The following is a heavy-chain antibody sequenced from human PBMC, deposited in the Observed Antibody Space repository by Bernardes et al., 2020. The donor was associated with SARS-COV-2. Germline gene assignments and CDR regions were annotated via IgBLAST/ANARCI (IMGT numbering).Heavy chain of an antibody. Sequence: SGPTLVKPTQTLTLTCTFSGFSLSSSGVGVGWIRQPPGKALEWLALIYWNDDKHYSPSLKSRLTITKDTSKNQVILTMTNIDPLDTGTYYCAHRIQTFDSWGQGTRVTVSS. CDR2: IYWNDDK. D-gene: IGHD5-18*01. J-gene: IGHJ4*02. V-gene: IGHV2-5*01. CDR1: GFSLSSSGVG. CDR3: AHRIQTFDS.